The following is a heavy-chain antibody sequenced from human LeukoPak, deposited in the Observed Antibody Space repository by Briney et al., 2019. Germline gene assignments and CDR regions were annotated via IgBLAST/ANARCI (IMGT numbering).Heavy chain of an antibody. V-gene: IGHV3-21*01. CDR2: IRSNGETV. CDR1: GFTFSSIA. Sequence: GGSLRLSCAASGFTFSSIAMSWVRQAPGKGLEWVSPIRSNGETVYNADSVKGRFTISRDNAKDSLYLQMNSLRAEDTAVYYCAKCSGGNCYHSDDHWGQGTLVTVSP. D-gene: IGHD2-15*01. CDR3: AKCSGGNCYHSDDH. J-gene: IGHJ5*02.